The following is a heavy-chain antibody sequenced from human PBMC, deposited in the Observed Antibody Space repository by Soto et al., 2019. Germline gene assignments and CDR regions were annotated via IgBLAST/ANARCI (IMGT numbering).Heavy chain of an antibody. CDR2: IWYDGSNK. V-gene: IGHV3-33*01. CDR1: GFTFSSYG. D-gene: IGHD6-19*01. CDR3: ARDSEPGGSGLYYYGMDV. J-gene: IGHJ6*02. Sequence: GGSLRLSCAASGFTFSSYGMHWVRQAPGKGLEWVAVIWYDGSNKYYADSVKGRFTISRDNSKNTLYLQMNSLRAEDTAVYYCARDSEPGGSGLYYYGMDVWGQGTTVTVSS.